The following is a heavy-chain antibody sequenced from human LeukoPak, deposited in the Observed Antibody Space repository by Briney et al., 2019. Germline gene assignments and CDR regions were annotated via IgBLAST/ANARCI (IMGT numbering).Heavy chain of an antibody. Sequence: AGSLRLSCAASGFTFSDYYMSWIRQAPGKGLQWVSYISSSSSYTNYADSVKGRFTISRDNAKNSLYLQMNSLRAEDTAVYYCARVGNGYYDSYYFDYWGQGTLVTVSS. CDR1: GFTFSDYY. CDR2: ISSSSSYT. J-gene: IGHJ4*02. D-gene: IGHD3-22*01. CDR3: ARVGNGYYDSYYFDY. V-gene: IGHV3-11*06.